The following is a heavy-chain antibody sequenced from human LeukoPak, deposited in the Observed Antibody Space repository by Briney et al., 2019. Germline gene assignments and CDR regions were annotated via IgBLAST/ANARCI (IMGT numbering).Heavy chain of an antibody. CDR3: ATRGGSNPAYYDCWSGYWDYYYYVVV. CDR2: IYYSGDT. D-gene: IGHD3-3*01. V-gene: IGHV4-59*11. Sequence: SETLSLTCTVSGGSISSLYWSWIRQPPGKGLEWIGYIYYSGDTNYKPSLKSRVTISVDTSKNQVSLKLSSVTAADTAVYYCATRGGSNPAYYDCWSGYWDYYYYVVVWGKGTTVTVSS. J-gene: IGHJ6*03. CDR1: GGSISSLY.